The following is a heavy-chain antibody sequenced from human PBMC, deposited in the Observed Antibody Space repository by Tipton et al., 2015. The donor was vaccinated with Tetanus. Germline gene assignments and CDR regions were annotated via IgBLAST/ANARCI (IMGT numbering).Heavy chain of an antibody. Sequence: GSLRLSCTASGFTFSNFAMSWVRQAPGKGLEWVSTISGSGDYTYYADSVKGRFTISRDNTKNSLFLQMNSLRAGDTAVYYCASGSTLDFWGQGTLVTVSS. CDR3: ASGSTLDF. V-gene: IGHV3-23*01. J-gene: IGHJ4*02. CDR2: ISGSGDYT. D-gene: IGHD6-25*01. CDR1: GFTFSNFA.